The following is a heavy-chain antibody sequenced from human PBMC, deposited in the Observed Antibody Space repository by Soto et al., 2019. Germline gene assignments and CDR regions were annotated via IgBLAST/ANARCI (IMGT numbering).Heavy chain of an antibody. CDR1: GFTFSRDW. Sequence: EVQLVESGGGLVQPGGSLRLSCAASGFTFSRDWMHWVRQAPGKGLVWVSRIKYDGSSTNYADSVKGRFTISRDTAKNTAYLQMNSLRDEDTAVYYCARGAFGNYYVDYWGQGTLVTVAS. V-gene: IGHV3-74*01. J-gene: IGHJ4*02. CDR2: IKYDGSST. CDR3: ARGAFGNYYVDY. D-gene: IGHD3-10*01.